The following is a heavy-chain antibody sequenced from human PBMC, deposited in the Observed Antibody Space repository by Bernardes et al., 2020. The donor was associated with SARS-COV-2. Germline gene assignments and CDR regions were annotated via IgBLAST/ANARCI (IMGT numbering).Heavy chain of an antibody. J-gene: IGHJ4*02. V-gene: IGHV3-23*01. CDR2: ISGSGGST. Sequence: GSLRPSCSASGITFSSYAMSRVRQAPGKGLGWVSAISGSGGSTYYAEPVKGRFTISRDNSKNTLYLQMNSLRAEDTAVYYCAKVRGGVRLWYFDYWGQGTLVTVAS. CDR3: AKVRGGVRLWYFDY. D-gene: IGHD2-21*01. CDR1: GITFSSYA.